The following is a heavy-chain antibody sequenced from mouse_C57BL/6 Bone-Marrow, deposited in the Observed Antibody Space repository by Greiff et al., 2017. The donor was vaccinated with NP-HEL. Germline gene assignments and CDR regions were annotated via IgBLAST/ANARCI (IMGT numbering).Heavy chain of an antibody. D-gene: IGHD1-1*01. Sequence: VQLQQSVAELVRPGASVKLSCTASGFNIKNTYMHWVKQRPEQGLEWIGRIDPANGNTKYAPKFQGKATIAADTSSNTAYLQLSSLTSEDTAICCCALLITTVVDRYFDCWGQGATLTVSS. CDR3: ALLITTVVDRYFDC. CDR1: GFNIKNTY. CDR2: IDPANGNT. J-gene: IGHJ2*01. V-gene: IGHV14-3*01.